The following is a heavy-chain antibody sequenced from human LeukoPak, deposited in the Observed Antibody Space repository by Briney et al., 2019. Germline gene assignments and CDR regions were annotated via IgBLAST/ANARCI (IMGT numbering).Heavy chain of an antibody. Sequence: PGGSLRLSCAASRFILSTYSMNWVRQAPGKGLEWVSAISGSGGSTYYADSVKGRFTISRDNSKSTLYLQMNSLRAEDTAVYYCAKDQYYDSSGYYSEAGAFDIWGQGTMVTVSS. CDR1: RFILSTYS. CDR3: AKDQYYDSSGYYSEAGAFDI. CDR2: ISGSGGST. V-gene: IGHV3-23*01. J-gene: IGHJ3*02. D-gene: IGHD3-22*01.